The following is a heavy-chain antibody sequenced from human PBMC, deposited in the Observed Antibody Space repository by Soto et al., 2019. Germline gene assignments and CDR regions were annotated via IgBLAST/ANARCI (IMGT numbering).Heavy chain of an antibody. CDR3: AKTTGYSTGGADY. CDR2: SGYGGGAT. CDR1: GYTFLNYA. Sequence: GGSLRLSCAASGYTFLNYAMYWVRQAPGKGLEWVSGSGYGGGATYYADFVKGRFTISRDSSKNTLYLQMNSLRVEDTAIYYCAKTTGYSTGGADYWGQGTLVTVSS. V-gene: IGHV3-23*01. D-gene: IGHD6-19*01. J-gene: IGHJ4*02.